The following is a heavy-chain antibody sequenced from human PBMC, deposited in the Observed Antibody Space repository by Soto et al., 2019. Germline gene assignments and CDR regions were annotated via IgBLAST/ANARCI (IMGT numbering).Heavy chain of an antibody. CDR3: ARVLLWCGELSTNWFDP. J-gene: IGHJ5*02. Sequence: QVQLVQSGAEVKKPGASVKVSCKASGYTFTSYGISWVRQAPGQGLEWMGWISAYNGNTNYAQKLQGRVTMTTDTSTSTAYMELRSLRSDDAAVYYCARVLLWCGELSTNWFDPWGQGTLVTVSS. V-gene: IGHV1-18*04. CDR1: GYTFTSYG. D-gene: IGHD3-10*01. CDR2: ISAYNGNT.